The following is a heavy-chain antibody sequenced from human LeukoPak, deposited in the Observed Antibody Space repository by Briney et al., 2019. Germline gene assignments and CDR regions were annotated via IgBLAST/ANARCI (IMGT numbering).Heavy chain of an antibody. D-gene: IGHD3-10*01. Sequence: SETLSLTCAVSGGSISSNSYYWGWIRQPPGKGLEWIGSIYYSGSTYYNPSLKSRVTISVDTSKDQFSLKLSSVTAADTTVYYCARTRYYYNSRSYGAPYYFDYWGQGTLLTVSS. CDR3: ARTRYYYNSRSYGAPYYFDY. V-gene: IGHV4-39*01. J-gene: IGHJ4*02. CDR1: GGSISSNSYY. CDR2: IYYSGST.